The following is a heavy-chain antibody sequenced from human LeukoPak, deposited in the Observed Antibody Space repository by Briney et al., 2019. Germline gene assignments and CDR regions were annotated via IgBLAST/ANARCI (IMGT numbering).Heavy chain of an antibody. CDR1: GGSISSYY. CDR2: IYTSGST. D-gene: IGHD3-22*01. V-gene: IGHV4-4*07. J-gene: IGHJ5*02. CDR3: ARDRGYYDSSGYGNWFDP. Sequence: SETLSLTCTVSGGSISSYYWSWIRQPAGKGLEWIGRIYTSGSTNYNPSLKSRVTMPVDTSKDQFSLKLSSVTAADTAVYYCARDRGYYDSSGYGNWFDPWGQGTLVTVSS.